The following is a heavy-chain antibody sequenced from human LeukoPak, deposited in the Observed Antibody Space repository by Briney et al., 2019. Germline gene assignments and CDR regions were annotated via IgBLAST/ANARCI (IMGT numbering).Heavy chain of an antibody. J-gene: IGHJ4*02. V-gene: IGHV3-30*02. Sequence: PGGSLRLSCAASGFTFSSYGMHWVRQAPGKGLEWVAFIPYDGSNKYDADSVKGRFTVSRDNSKNTLYLQMNSLRAEDTAVYYCGKDKRASIFGVVGGFDYWGQGTLVTVSS. D-gene: IGHD3-3*01. CDR1: GFTFSSYG. CDR2: IPYDGSNK. CDR3: GKDKRASIFGVVGGFDY.